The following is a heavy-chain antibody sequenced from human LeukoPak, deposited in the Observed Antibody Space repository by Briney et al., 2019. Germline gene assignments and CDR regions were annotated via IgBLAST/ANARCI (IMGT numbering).Heavy chain of an antibody. J-gene: IGHJ4*02. Sequence: SETLSLTCTVSGGSISSYYWSWVRQPPGKGLEWIGYIYYSGSTNYNPSLKSRVTISVDTSKNQFSLKLRSVTAADTAVYYCARGAQLAPNGVGFDYWGQGTLVTVSS. D-gene: IGHD6-13*01. CDR2: IYYSGST. CDR1: GGSISSYY. CDR3: ARGAQLAPNGVGFDY. V-gene: IGHV4-59*12.